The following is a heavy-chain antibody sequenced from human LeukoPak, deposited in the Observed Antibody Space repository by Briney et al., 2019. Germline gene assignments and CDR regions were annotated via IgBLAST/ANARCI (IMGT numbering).Heavy chain of an antibody. CDR1: GGTFSSYA. J-gene: IGHJ6*03. CDR2: IIPIFGTA. V-gene: IGHV1-69*05. Sequence: AASVKVSCKASGGTFSSYAISWVRQAPGQGLEWMGGIIPIFGTANYAQKFQGRVTITTDESTSTAYMELSSLRSEDPAVYSCARVGYSGYDFYYYYYMDVWGKGTTVTVSS. CDR3: ARVGYSGYDFYYYYYMDV. D-gene: IGHD5-12*01.